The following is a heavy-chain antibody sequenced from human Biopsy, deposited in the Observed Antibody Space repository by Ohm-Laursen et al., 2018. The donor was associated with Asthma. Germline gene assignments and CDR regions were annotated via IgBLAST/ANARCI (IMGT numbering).Heavy chain of an antibody. CDR1: GGSISNSNYY. CDR2: VYYSGST. D-gene: IGHD2-21*02. V-gene: IGHV4-61*05. Sequence: PGTLSLTCSVSGGSISNSNYYWGWIRQPPGKGLESIGHVYYSGSTDYNPSLKSRVTISIDASKNQFSLKLTSVTAADTAVYYCARGVDRVTGLLDHFDSWGQGTLVTVSS. J-gene: IGHJ4*02. CDR3: ARGVDRVTGLLDHFDS.